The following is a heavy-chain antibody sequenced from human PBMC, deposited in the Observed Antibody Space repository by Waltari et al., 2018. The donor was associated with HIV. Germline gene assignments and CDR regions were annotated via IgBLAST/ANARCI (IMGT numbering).Heavy chain of an antibody. Sequence: EVQLVESGGGLVQPGGSLSLSCAASGFTLRSYWMSWVRQAPGKGLEWVANIKQGGSEKDYVDSVKGRFTISRDNAQNSLYLQMNSLRAEDTAVYYCARAGVFFDYWGQGTLVTVSS. CDR3: ARAGVFFDY. V-gene: IGHV3-7*01. CDR2: IKQGGSEK. CDR1: GFTLRSYW. D-gene: IGHD3-10*01. J-gene: IGHJ4*02.